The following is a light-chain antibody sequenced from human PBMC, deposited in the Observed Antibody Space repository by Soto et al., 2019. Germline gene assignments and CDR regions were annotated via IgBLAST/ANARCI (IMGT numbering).Light chain of an antibody. CDR1: QSVSNF. Sequence: EIGFTQSPSTLSLSPGERATLSCRASQSVSNFLAWYLQRPGQAPRLLIFDASKRAAGVPARFSGSGSGTDFTLTISILEPEDFAVYYCQQRSSWPITFGQGTRLEIK. CDR3: QQRSSWPIT. CDR2: DAS. J-gene: IGKJ5*01. V-gene: IGKV3-11*01.